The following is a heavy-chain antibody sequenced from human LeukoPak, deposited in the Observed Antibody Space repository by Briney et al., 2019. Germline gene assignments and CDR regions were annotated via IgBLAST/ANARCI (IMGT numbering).Heavy chain of an antibody. CDR2: INSDGSTT. Sequence: GGSPRLSCAASGFTFITYWMHWVRQAPGKGLVWVSSINSDGSTTTYADSVKGRFTISRDDAKNMVYLQMNSLRAEDTAVYYCARAFGSGSQVINYFDFWGQGTLLTVSA. CDR1: GFTFITYW. V-gene: IGHV3-74*01. D-gene: IGHD3-10*01. J-gene: IGHJ4*02. CDR3: ARAFGSGSQVINYFDF.